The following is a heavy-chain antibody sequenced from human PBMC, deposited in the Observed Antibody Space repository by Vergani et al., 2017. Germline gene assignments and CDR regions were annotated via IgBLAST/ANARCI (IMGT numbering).Heavy chain of an antibody. V-gene: IGHV3-66*02. J-gene: IGHJ4*01. CDR3: TRSECSGTTCYGHYFDL. CDR1: GFRVTTYY. D-gene: IGHD2-15*01. Sequence: VALLESGGGLAQPGGSLRVSCSASGFRVTTYYMSWVRQAPGKGLEWVSVIKSDGRTSYAESVRGRFTISRDTSRNAVDLQMSILRVEDTGVYYCTRSECSGTTCYGHYFDLWGHGILVTVSS. CDR2: IKSDGRT.